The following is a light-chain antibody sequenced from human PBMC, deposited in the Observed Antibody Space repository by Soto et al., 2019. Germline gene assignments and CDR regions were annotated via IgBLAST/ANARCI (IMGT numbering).Light chain of an antibody. CDR3: KSYAGNNTYV. J-gene: IGLJ1*01. V-gene: IGLV2-8*01. Sequence: QSLLTQPPSASGSPGQSVTISCTGTKSDIGVYDFVSWYQHHPGKAPRLIIYEVVQRPSGVPDRFSGSKSGNTASLTVSGLQAADEADYFCKSYAGNNTYVFGSGTKVTV. CDR1: KSDIGVYDF. CDR2: EVV.